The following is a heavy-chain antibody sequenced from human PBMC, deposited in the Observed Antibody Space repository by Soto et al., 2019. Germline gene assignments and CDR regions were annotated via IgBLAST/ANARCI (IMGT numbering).Heavy chain of an antibody. CDR1: GDSVSIHSAA. D-gene: IGHD2-15*01. CDR2: TYYRSKWYN. Sequence: SQTLSLTCAIPGDSVSIHSAAWNWTRQSASRGLEWLGRTYYRSKWYNAYAVSVKSRLTINPDTSRNQFSPQLNSVTPEDTAVYYCARLVHCSGGSCCITWWSRAYYSYGMDVWGQGTTVTVSS. J-gene: IGHJ6*02. CDR3: ARLVHCSGGSCCITWWSRAYYSYGMDV. V-gene: IGHV6-1*01.